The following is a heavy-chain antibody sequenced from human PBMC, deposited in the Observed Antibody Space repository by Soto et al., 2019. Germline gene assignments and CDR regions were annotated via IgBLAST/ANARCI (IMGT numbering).Heavy chain of an antibody. V-gene: IGHV3-21*01. CDR1: GFTFSSYS. CDR2: ISSSSSYI. CDR3: ARVGVLRFLEWLSPPEWNYYYYYYMDV. D-gene: IGHD3-3*01. Sequence: GGSLRLSCAASGFTFSSYSMNWVRQAPGKGLEWVSSISSSSSYIYYADSVKGRFTISRDNAKNSLYLQMNSLRAEDTAVYYCARVGVLRFLEWLSPPEWNYYYYYYMDVWGKGTTVTVSS. J-gene: IGHJ6*03.